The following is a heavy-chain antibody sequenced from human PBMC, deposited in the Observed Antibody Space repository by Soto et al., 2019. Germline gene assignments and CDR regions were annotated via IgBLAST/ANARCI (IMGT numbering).Heavy chain of an antibody. Sequence: GGSLRLSCAASGFTFSSYAMSWVRQAPGKGLEWVSAISGSGGSTYYADSVKGRFTISRDNSKNTLYLQMNSLRAEDMAVYYCAKEGLEIAVAGYYYYYGMDVWGQGTTVTVSS. V-gene: IGHV3-23*01. CDR2: ISGSGGST. CDR1: GFTFSSYA. CDR3: AKEGLEIAVAGYYYYYGMDV. J-gene: IGHJ6*02. D-gene: IGHD6-19*01.